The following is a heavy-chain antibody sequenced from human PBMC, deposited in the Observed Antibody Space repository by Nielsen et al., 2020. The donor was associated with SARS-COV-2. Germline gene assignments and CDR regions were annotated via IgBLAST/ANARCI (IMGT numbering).Heavy chain of an antibody. CDR3: AKDLGGLKSRYFDY. CDR2: ISYDGSNK. V-gene: IGHV3-30*18. D-gene: IGHD5/OR15-5a*01. Sequence: GESLKISCAASGFTFSSYGMHWVRQAPGKGLEWVAVISYDGSNKYYADSVKGRFTISRDNSKNTLYLQMNSLRAEDTAVYYCAKDLGGLKSRYFDYWGQGTLVTVSS. CDR1: GFTFSSYG. J-gene: IGHJ4*02.